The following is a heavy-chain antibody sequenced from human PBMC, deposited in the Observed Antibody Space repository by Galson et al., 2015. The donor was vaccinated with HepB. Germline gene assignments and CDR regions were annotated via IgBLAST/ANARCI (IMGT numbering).Heavy chain of an antibody. CDR1: GFSIFKNY. D-gene: IGHD1-26*01. V-gene: IGHV3-53*01. CDR2: LYNGGRS. Sequence: SLRLSCAASGFSIFKNYMSWVRQAPGKGLEWVSVLYNGGRSDYADFVEGRFTISGDNSKNTLYLQMNSLRAEDTAVHYCAREAGEGANWFDPWGQGTLVTVSS. CDR3: AREAGEGANWFDP. J-gene: IGHJ5*02.